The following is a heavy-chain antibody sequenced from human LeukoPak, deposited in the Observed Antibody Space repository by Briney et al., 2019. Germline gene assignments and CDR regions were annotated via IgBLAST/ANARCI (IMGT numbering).Heavy chain of an antibody. J-gene: IGHJ4*02. CDR3: ASADRGGPLYYFDY. D-gene: IGHD3-10*01. Sequence: GGSLRLSCAASGFTFSSYWMSWVRQAPGKGLEWVANIKQDGSEKYYVDSVKGRFTISRDNAKNSLYLQMNSLRAEDTAVYYCASADRGGPLYYFDYWGQGTLVTVSS. V-gene: IGHV3-7*03. CDR1: GFTFSSYW. CDR2: IKQDGSEK.